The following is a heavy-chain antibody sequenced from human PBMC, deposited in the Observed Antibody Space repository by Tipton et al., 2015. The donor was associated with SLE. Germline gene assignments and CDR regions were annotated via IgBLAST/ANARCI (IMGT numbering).Heavy chain of an antibody. CDR2: IYSGGST. CDR1: GFTVSINY. V-gene: IGHV3-53*01. J-gene: IGHJ1*01. D-gene: IGHD6-13*01. Sequence: SLRLSCAASGFTVSINYMSWVRQAPGKGLEWVSVIYSGGSTYYADSVKGRFTISRDNSKNTLYLQMNSLRAEDTAVYYCARDESGQPFQHWGQGTLVTVSS. CDR3: ARDESGQPFQH.